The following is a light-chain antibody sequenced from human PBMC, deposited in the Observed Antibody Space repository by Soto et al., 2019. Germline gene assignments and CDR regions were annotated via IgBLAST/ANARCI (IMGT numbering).Light chain of an antibody. CDR3: QQYNIWPTDRT. J-gene: IGKJ1*01. CDR2: GAS. V-gene: IGKV3-15*01. CDR1: QSVGSN. Sequence: EIVMTQSPATLSVSPGERATLSCRANQSVGSNLAWYQQKPGHAPRFLIYGASTRATGIPARFSGSGSGTEFTLTISSRQSEDFAIYFCQQYNIWPTDRTFGQGTKVEIK.